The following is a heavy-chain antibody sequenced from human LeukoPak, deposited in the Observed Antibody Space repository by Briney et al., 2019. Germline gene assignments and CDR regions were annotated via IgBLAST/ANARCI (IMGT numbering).Heavy chain of an antibody. CDR2: VKQDGSEK. J-gene: IGHJ4*02. V-gene: IGHV3-7*05. Sequence: GGSLRLSCAASGFTFSSYWMSWVRQAPGKGLEWVANVKQDGSEKYYVDSVKGRFTISRDNAKNSLCLQMNSLRAEDTAVYYCARDRVTMVRGVNYYFDYWGQGTLVTVSS. CDR1: GFTFSSYW. CDR3: ARDRVTMVRGVNYYFDY. D-gene: IGHD3-10*01.